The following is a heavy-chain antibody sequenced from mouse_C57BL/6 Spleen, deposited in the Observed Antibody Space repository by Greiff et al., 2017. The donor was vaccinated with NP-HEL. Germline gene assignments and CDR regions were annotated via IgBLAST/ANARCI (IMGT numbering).Heavy chain of an antibody. CDR2: IYPSDSET. Sequence: QVQLKQPGAELVRPGSSVKLSCKASGYTFTSYWMDWVKQRPGQGLEWIGNIYPSDSETHYNQKFKDKATLTVDKSSSTAYMQLSSLTSEDSAVYYGAGVAYDYDGYFDVWGTGTTVTVSS. CDR1: GYTFTSYW. J-gene: IGHJ1*03. CDR3: AGVAYDYDGYFDV. V-gene: IGHV1-61*01. D-gene: IGHD2-4*01.